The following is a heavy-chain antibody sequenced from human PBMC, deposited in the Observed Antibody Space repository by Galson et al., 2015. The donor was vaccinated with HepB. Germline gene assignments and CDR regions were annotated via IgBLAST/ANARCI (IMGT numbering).Heavy chain of an antibody. V-gene: IGHV1-8*01. CDR3: ARGGFGSYYYYGMDV. CDR1: GYTFTSYD. D-gene: IGHD3-16*01. Sequence: SVKVSCKASGYTFTSYDINWVRQATGQGLEWMGWMNPNSGNTGYAQKFQGRVTMTRNTSISTVYMELSSLRSEDTAVYYCARGGFGSYYYYGMDVWGQGTTVTVSS. CDR2: MNPNSGNT. J-gene: IGHJ6*02.